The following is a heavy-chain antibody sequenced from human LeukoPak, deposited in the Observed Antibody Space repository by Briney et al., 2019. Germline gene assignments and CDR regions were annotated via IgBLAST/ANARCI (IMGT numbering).Heavy chain of an antibody. Sequence: ASVKVSCKASGGTFSSYAISWVRQAPGQGLEWMGGIIPIFGTANYAQKFQGRVTITADESTSTAYMELSSLRSEDTAVYYCARATYYYASSGYWHFDYWGQGTLVTVSS. V-gene: IGHV1-69*13. D-gene: IGHD3-22*01. J-gene: IGHJ4*02. CDR1: GGTFSSYA. CDR2: IIPIFGTA. CDR3: ARATYYYASSGYWHFDY.